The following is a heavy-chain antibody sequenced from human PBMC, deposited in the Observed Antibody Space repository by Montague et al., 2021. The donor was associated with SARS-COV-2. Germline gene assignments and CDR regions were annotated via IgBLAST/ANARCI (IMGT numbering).Heavy chain of an antibody. J-gene: IGHJ4*02. V-gene: IGHV3-11*01. CDR2: ISSSGSNL. CDR1: GFTSSDYY. Sequence: SQRLSCAASGFTSSDYYMTWIRQAPGKGLAWVSYISSSGSNLYYADSVQGRFTLSRDNAKNSLYLQMNNLRAEDTAVYYCATGCTNDVCYNDYWGQGTLVTVSS. D-gene: IGHD2-8*01. CDR3: ATGCTNDVCYNDY.